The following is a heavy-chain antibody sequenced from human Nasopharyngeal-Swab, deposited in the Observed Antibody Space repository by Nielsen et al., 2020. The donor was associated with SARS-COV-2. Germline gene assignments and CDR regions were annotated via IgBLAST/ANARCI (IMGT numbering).Heavy chain of an antibody. Sequence: GGSLRLSCAASGFTFSSYAMSWVRQAPGKGLEWASVIYSGGSSTYYADSVKGRFTISRDNSKNTLYLQMNSLRAEDTAVYYCAKWGVSEGGMDVWGQGTTVTVSS. CDR2: IYSGGSST. CDR3: AKWGVSEGGMDV. V-gene: IGHV3-23*03. D-gene: IGHD3-16*01. J-gene: IGHJ6*02. CDR1: GFTFSSYA.